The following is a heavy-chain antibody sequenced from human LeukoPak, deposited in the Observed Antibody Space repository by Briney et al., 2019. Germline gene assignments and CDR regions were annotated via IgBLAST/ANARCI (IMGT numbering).Heavy chain of an antibody. CDR2: IHPGDSDT. CDR1: GSSLTSYW. Sequence: GSLQISCQGSGSSLTSYWIGWVRQLPGKGLDWMGMIHPGDSDTRYSPSFQGQVTISADKSISTAYLQCSSLKASDTAMYYCARRHSSGYYQDNWGQGTVVTVSS. CDR3: ARRHSSGYYQDN. J-gene: IGHJ4*02. V-gene: IGHV5-51*01. D-gene: IGHD3-22*01.